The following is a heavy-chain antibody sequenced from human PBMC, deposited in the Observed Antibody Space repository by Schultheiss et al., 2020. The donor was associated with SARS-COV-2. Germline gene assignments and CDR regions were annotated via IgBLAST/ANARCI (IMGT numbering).Heavy chain of an antibody. CDR3: AMSAWYSVEY. CDR2: INHSGTT. CDR1: GGSISSYY. D-gene: IGHD1-26*01. J-gene: IGHJ4*02. V-gene: IGHV4-59*12. Sequence: SETLSLTCTVSGGSISSYYWSWIRQPPGKGLEWIGEINHSGTTNYNPSLKSRVTISVDQSNNQFSLNLTSVTAADMAVYYCAMSAWYSVEYWGQGTLVTVSS.